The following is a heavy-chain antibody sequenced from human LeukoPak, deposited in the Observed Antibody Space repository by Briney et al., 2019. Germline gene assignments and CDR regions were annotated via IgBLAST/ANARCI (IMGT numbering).Heavy chain of an antibody. J-gene: IGHJ3*02. CDR1: GFTFSNYG. Sequence: GRSLRLSCAASGFTFSNYGMHWVRQAPGKGLEGVAVIWYDGNNKDYADSVKGRFTISRDNSKRTMYLQMSTLRDEDTAVYYCARDRGHSLRSAFDIWGQGTMVTVSS. V-gene: IGHV3-33*01. CDR2: IWYDGNNK. CDR3: ARDRGHSLRSAFDI.